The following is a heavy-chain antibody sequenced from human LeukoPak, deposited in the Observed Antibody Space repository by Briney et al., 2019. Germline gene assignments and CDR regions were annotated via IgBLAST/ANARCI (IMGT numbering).Heavy chain of an antibody. Sequence: SETLSLTCAVYGGSFSGYYWSWIRQPPGKGLEWIGSIYYSGSTYYNPSLKSRVTISVDTSKNQFSLKLSSVTAADTAVYYCARLPPPSSYYDILTGYSSPDYWGQGTLVAVSS. CDR1: GGSFSGYY. J-gene: IGHJ4*02. D-gene: IGHD3-9*01. V-gene: IGHV4-34*01. CDR3: ARLPPPSSYYDILTGYSSPDY. CDR2: IYYSGST.